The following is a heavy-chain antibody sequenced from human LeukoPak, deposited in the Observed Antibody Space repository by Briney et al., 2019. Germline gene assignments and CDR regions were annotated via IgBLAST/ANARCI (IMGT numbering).Heavy chain of an antibody. CDR2: LYSGGNT. V-gene: IGHV3-66*01. CDR1: ELSVSDNY. J-gene: IGHJ2*01. Sequence: GGSLRLSCAASELSVSDNYMSWVRQAPGKGLEWVSILYSGGNTYYTDSVKGRFTISRDTSKNTLYLQMNSLRVEDTAVYYCARVHWYFDFWGRGTLVTVSS. D-gene: IGHD4/OR15-4a*01. CDR3: ARVHWYFDF.